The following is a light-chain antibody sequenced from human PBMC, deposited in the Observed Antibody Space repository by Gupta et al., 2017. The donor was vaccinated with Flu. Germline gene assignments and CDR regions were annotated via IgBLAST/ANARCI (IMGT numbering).Light chain of an antibody. V-gene: IGKV3-20*01. J-gene: IGKJ1*01. CDR2: GAS. CDR3: QQYGSSSWT. CDR1: QSVSSSY. Sequence: EIVLTQSPGTLSLSPGERATLSCRASQSVSSSYLAWYQQKPGQAPRLLIYGASSRATGIPERFSGSGSGTDFTLTISRLEPEEFAVYYCQQYGSSSWTFGQGTKVEIK.